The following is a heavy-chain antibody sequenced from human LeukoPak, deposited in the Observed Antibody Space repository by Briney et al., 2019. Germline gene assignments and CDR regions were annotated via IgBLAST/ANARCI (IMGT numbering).Heavy chain of an antibody. V-gene: IGHV1-69*05. CDR3: ASPIIAAAGTGYFQH. D-gene: IGHD6-13*01. J-gene: IGHJ1*01. CDR1: GGTFSSYD. CDR2: INPIFGTA. Sequence: SVKVSCEASGGTFSSYDISWVRQAPGQGLEWMGGINPIFGTANYAQKFQGRVTITTDESTTTAYMELSSLRSEDTAVYYCASPIIAAAGTGYFQHWGQGTLVTVSS.